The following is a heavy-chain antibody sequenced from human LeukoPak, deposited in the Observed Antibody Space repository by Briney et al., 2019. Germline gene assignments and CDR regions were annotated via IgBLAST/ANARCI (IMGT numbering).Heavy chain of an antibody. D-gene: IGHD2-2*01. CDR3: ARAESVVPAAMDWFDP. CDR2: INPNSGGT. Sequence: ASVKVSCKPSVCTFTGYYMHWVRQAPGQGLEWMGWINPNSGGTNYAQKFQGSVTMTRDTSISTAYMELSRLRSDDTAVYYCARAESVVPAAMDWFDPWGQGTLVTVSS. V-gene: IGHV1-2*02. CDR1: VCTFTGYY. J-gene: IGHJ5*02.